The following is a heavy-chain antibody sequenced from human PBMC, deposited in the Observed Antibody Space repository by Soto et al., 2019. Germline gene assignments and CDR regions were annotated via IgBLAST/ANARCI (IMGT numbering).Heavy chain of an antibody. CDR1: GDSVSINIAA. D-gene: IGHD6-13*01. J-gene: IGHJ4*02. CDR2: TYYRSKWYN. V-gene: IGHV6-1*01. CDR3: ARDFVDSSSWYGDY. Sequence: SQTLSLTCAISGDSVSINIAAWNWIRKSPSRGLEWLGRTYYRSKWYNDYAVSVKSRITINPDTSKNQFSLQLNSVTPEDTAVYYCARDFVDSSSWYGDYWGQGTLVTVSS.